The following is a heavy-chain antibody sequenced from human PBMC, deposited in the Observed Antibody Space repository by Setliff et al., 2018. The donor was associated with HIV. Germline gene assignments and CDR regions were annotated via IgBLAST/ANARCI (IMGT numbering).Heavy chain of an antibody. CDR2: IKQDASDK. D-gene: IGHD3-3*01. Sequence: GGSLRLSCAASGFTFSSYWMSWVRQAPGKGLEWVGNIKQDASDKYYVDSVKGRFTISRDNAKSSLYLQMNSLRAEDTAVYYYARTGVHYDFWSDLREWAFDVWGQGTMVTVSS. V-gene: IGHV3-7*01. CDR3: ARTGVHYDFWSDLREWAFDV. J-gene: IGHJ3*01. CDR1: GFTFSSYW.